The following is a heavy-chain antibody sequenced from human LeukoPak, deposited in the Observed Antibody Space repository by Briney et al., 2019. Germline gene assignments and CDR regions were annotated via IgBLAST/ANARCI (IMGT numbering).Heavy chain of an antibody. Sequence: SETLSLTCTVSGGSISSGSYYWSWIRQPAGKGLEWIGRIYTSGSTNYNPSLKSRVTISVDTSKNQFSLKLSSVTAADTAVYYCAGGVRYFDWLYDYWGQGTLVTVSS. CDR3: AGGVRYFDWLYDY. D-gene: IGHD3-9*01. CDR2: IYTSGST. V-gene: IGHV4-61*02. J-gene: IGHJ4*02. CDR1: GGSISSGSYY.